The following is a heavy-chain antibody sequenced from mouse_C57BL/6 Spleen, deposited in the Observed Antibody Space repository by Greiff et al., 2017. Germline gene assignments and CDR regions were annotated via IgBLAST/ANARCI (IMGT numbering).Heavy chain of an antibody. CDR2: IYPGDGDT. V-gene: IGHV1-80*01. CDR3: ARYYGSSYYAMDY. Sequence: QVQLKQSGAELVKPGASVKISCKASGYAFSSYWMNWVKQRPGKGLEWIGQIYPGDGDTNYNGKFKGKATLTADKSSSTGYMQLSSLTSEDSAVYFCARYYGSSYYAMDYWGQGTSVTVSS. D-gene: IGHD1-1*01. CDR1: GYAFSSYW. J-gene: IGHJ4*01.